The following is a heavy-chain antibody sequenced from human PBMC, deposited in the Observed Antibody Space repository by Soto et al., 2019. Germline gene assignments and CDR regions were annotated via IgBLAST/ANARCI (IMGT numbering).Heavy chain of an antibody. J-gene: IGHJ6*02. CDR3: ARGKSGGDYVLGVYYYYGMDV. V-gene: IGHV1-8*01. Sequence: ASVKVSCKASGYTFTSYDINWVRQATGQGLEWMGWMNPNSGNTSYAQKFQGRVTMTRNTSTSTAYMELSSLRSEDTAVYYCARGKSGGDYVLGVYYYYGMDVWGQGTTVTVSS. D-gene: IGHD4-17*01. CDR1: GYTFTSYD. CDR2: MNPNSGNT.